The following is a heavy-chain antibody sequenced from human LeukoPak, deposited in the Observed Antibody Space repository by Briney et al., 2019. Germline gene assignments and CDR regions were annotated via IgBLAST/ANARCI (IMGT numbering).Heavy chain of an antibody. CDR2: INAGNGNT. CDR1: GYTFTSYA. Sequence: ASVKVSCKASGYTFTSYAMHWVRQAPGQRLEWMGWINAGNGNTKYSQKFQGRVTITRDTSASTAYMELSSLRSEDTAVYYCARGPARYSSGWYFDYWGQGTLVTVSS. J-gene: IGHJ4*02. CDR3: ARGPARYSSGWYFDY. D-gene: IGHD6-19*01. V-gene: IGHV1-3*01.